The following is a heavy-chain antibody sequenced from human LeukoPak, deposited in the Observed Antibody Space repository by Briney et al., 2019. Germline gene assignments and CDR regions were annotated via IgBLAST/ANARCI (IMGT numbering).Heavy chain of an antibody. CDR3: AKMTTVTTHY. V-gene: IGHV3-30*18. Sequence: GGSLRLSCAASGFTFSSYGMHWVRQAPGKGLEWVAVISYDGSNKYYADSVKGRFTISRDNSKNTLYLQMNSLRAEDTAVYYCAKMTTVTTHYWGQGTLVTVSS. CDR1: GFTFSSYG. CDR2: ISYDGSNK. J-gene: IGHJ4*02. D-gene: IGHD4-17*01.